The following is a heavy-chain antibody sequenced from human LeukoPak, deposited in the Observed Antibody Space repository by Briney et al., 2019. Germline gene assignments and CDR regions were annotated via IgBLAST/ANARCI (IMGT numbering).Heavy chain of an antibody. J-gene: IGHJ4*02. V-gene: IGHV3-66*01. CDR3: ARFYANEWELPH. D-gene: IGHD1-26*01. CDR2: IYSGGST. CDR1: GFTVSSNY. Sequence: GGSLRLSCAASGFTVSSNYMSWVRQAPGKGLEWVSVIYSGGSTYYADSVKGRFTISRDNSKNTLYLQMNSLRAEDTAVYYCARFYANEWELPHWGQGTLVTVSS.